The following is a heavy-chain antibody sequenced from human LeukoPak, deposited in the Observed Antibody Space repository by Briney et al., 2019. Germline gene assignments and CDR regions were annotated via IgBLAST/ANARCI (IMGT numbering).Heavy chain of an antibody. CDR2: ISWNSGSI. V-gene: IGHV3-9*01. CDR3: AKDRSSGWDAFDI. CDR1: GFTFDDYA. D-gene: IGHD6-19*01. Sequence: PGGSLRLSCAASGFTFDDYAMHWVRQAPGKGLEWVSGISWNSGSIGYADSVKGRFTISRDNSKNTLYLQMNSLRAEDTAVYYCAKDRSSGWDAFDIWGQGTMVTVSS. J-gene: IGHJ3*02.